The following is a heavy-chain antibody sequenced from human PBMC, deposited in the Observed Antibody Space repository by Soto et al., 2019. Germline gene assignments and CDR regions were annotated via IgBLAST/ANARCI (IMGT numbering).Heavy chain of an antibody. D-gene: IGHD6-19*01. J-gene: IGHJ4*02. V-gene: IGHV3-30*18. CDR1: GFTFSTYA. Sequence: PGGSLRLSCAASGFTFSTYAMHWVRQAPGKGLEWVADLSYDGNYKYYADSVRGRFTISRDNSKNTLYLQMNSLRDEDTAVYYCAKTLRSIEVAGKDYWGQGTQVTVS. CDR2: LSYDGNYK. CDR3: AKTLRSIEVAGKDY.